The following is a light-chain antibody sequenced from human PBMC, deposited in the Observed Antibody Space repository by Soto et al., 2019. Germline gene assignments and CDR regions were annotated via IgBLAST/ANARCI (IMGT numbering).Light chain of an antibody. CDR2: GAS. CDR3: QQFDTSSLS. J-gene: IGKJ4*01. V-gene: IGKV3-20*01. CDR1: QSVSISS. Sequence: EIVLTQSPGTLSLSPGERATLSCRASQSVSISSIAWYQQKPGQAPRLLFYGASRRAAGIPDTFSGSGSGTDFTLTISRLEPEDFAVYYCQQFDTSSLSFGGGTQVEI.